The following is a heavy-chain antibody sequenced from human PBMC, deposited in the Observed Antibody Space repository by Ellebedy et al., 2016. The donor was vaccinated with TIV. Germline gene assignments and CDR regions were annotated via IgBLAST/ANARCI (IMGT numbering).Heavy chain of an antibody. CDR2: INHSGST. Sequence: SETLSLTCTVSGGSISSYYWSWIRQPPGKGLEWIGEINHSGSTNYNPSLKSRVTISVDTSKNQFSLKLSSVTAADTAVYYCATPYYGSGADYWGQGTLVTVSS. D-gene: IGHD3-10*01. J-gene: IGHJ4*02. V-gene: IGHV4-59*04. CDR3: ATPYYGSGADY. CDR1: GGSISSYY.